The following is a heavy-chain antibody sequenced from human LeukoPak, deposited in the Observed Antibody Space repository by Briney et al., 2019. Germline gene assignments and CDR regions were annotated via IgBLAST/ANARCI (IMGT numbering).Heavy chain of an antibody. D-gene: IGHD3-22*01. CDR3: ARGAYYYED. CDR1: GFTFSSHS. V-gene: IGHV3-48*01. CDR2: ISSSSSTM. Sequence: PGGSLRLSCAASGFTFSSHSMNWVRQVHGKWLEWVSYISSSSSTMYYADSVKDRFTISRDNAKNSLYLQMNSLRAEDTAVYYCARGAYYYEDWGLGTLVTVSS. J-gene: IGHJ4*02.